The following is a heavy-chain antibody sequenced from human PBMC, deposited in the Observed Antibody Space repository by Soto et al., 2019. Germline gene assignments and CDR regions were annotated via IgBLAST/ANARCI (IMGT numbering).Heavy chain of an antibody. CDR2: IIPMFGIG. V-gene: IGHV1-69*01. CDR1: GGTFSRQA. J-gene: IGHJ4*02. D-gene: IGHD3-22*01. CDR3: ARGWGYDSTDYYYAY. Sequence: QVQLVKSGAEVRKPGSSVKVSCTASGGTFSRQAISWVRQAPGQGLEWMGGIIPMFGIGNHAQKFQGRVTITADESTSTVYMELSSLRSEDTAVYYCARGWGYDSTDYYYAYWGQGTLVIVSS.